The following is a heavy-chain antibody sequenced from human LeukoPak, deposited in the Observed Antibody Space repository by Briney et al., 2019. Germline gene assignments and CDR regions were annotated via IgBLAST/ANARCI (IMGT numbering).Heavy chain of an antibody. D-gene: IGHD3-22*01. J-gene: IGHJ4*02. CDR3: ARVSVDSGYYYLDF. CDR2: IIPMFRTS. Sequence: ASVKVSCKASGGTFSSYTVTWVRQAPGQGLEWMGGIIPMFRTSNYAQKFQGRVTVTTDESMSTAYMELTSLRSEDTAVYYCARVSVDSGYYYLDFWGQGTLVTVSS. V-gene: IGHV1-69*05. CDR1: GGTFSSYT.